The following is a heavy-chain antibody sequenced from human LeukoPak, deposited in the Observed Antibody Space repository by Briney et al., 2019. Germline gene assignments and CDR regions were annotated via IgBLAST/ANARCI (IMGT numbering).Heavy chain of an antibody. J-gene: IGHJ6*03. Sequence: ASVKVSCKASGYTFTRFGISWVRQAPGQGLEWMGWISGDTGNTDYAQKLQGRATMTTDTSTSTAYMELRSLRSDDTAVYYCARDQSIAADYYYYYITVWGKGTTVTVSS. CDR3: ARDQSIAADYYYYYITV. D-gene: IGHD6-6*01. V-gene: IGHV1-18*01. CDR2: ISGDTGNT. CDR1: GYTFTRFG.